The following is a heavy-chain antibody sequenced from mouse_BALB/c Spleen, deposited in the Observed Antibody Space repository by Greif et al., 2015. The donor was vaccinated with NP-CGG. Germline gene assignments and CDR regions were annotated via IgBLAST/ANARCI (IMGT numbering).Heavy chain of an antibody. V-gene: IGHV5-12-1*01. CDR2: ISSGGGST. CDR3: ARYGNWFAY. Sequence: EVQLVESGGGLVKPGGSLKLSCAASGFAFSSYDMSWVRQTPEKRLEWVAYISSGGGSTYYPDTVKGRFTISRDNAKNTLYLQMGSLKSEDTAMYYCARYGNWFAYWGQGTLVTVSA. J-gene: IGHJ3*01. D-gene: IGHD2-1*01. CDR1: GFAFSSYD.